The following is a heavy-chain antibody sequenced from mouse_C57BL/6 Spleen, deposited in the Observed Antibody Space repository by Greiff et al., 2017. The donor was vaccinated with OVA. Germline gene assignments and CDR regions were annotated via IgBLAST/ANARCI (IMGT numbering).Heavy chain of an antibody. CDR2: ISYDGSN. CDR3: ARGGSSFHYFDY. CDR1: GYSITSGYY. Sequence: EVKLMESGPGLVKPSQSLSLTCSVTGYSITSGYYWNWIRLFPGNKLEWMGYISYDGSNNSNPSLKNRITITRDTSKNQFFLTLNSVTTEDTATYYGARGGSSFHYFDYWGQGTTRTVSS. D-gene: IGHD1-1*01. V-gene: IGHV3-6*01. J-gene: IGHJ2*01.